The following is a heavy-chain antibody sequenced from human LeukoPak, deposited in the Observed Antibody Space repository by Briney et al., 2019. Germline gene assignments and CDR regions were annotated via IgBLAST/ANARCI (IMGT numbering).Heavy chain of an antibody. CDR1: GFTYGSYW. V-gene: IGHV3-7*01. J-gene: IGHJ4*02. CDR2: TDQDGSEK. Sequence: GGSLRLSCAASGFTYGSYWMSWVRQAPGKGLEWVANTDQDGSEKYYVDSVEGRFTISRDNAKNSMYLQMNSLRDEDTAVYYCARDPAAWDHWGQGALVTVSS. CDR3: ARDPAAWDH. D-gene: IGHD2-2*01.